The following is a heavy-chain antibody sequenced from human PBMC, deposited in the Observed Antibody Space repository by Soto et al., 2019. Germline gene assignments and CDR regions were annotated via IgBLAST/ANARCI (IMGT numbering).Heavy chain of an antibody. CDR1: GGSISSGGYY. D-gene: IGHD4-4*01. J-gene: IGHJ6*03. Sequence: QVQLQESGPGLVKPSQTLSLTCTVSGGSISSGGYYWSWIRQHPGKGLEWIGYIYYSGSTYYNPSLKSRVTISVDTSKNQFSLKLSSVTAADTAVYYYAREGTTVTTTSHYYYYYYMDVWGKGTTVTVSS. V-gene: IGHV4-31*03. CDR2: IYYSGST. CDR3: AREGTTVTTTSHYYYYYYMDV.